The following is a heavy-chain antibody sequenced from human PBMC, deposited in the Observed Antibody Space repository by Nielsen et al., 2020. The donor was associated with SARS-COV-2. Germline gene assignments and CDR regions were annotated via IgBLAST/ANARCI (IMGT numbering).Heavy chain of an antibody. CDR2: VSHSGSI. CDR3: ARGDLVVVPSPILGLGPFFYYFYLDV. CDR1: GGSVSSNDW. Sequence: SETLSLTCAVSGGSVSSNDWWTWVRQSPGKGLEWIGEVSHSGSINCNPSLKSRVTLSMDKSKRQFSLRLTSVSAADTAVYFCARGDLVVVPSPILGLGPFFYYFYLDVWGKGTTVIVSS. V-gene: IGHV4-4*02. J-gene: IGHJ6*03. D-gene: IGHD2-2*01.